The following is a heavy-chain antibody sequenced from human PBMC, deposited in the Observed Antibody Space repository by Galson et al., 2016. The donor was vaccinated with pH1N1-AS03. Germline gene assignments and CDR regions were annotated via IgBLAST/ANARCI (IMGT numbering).Heavy chain of an antibody. CDR3: AKDPASGEVWDILGALNWFHP. D-gene: IGHD1-26*01. CDR2: ISYDGSNK. J-gene: IGHJ5*02. Sequence: SLRLSCAASGFTFSSYGMHWVRQAPGKGLEWVAVISYDGSNKYYADSVKGRFTISRDNSKNTLYLQMNSLRAEDTAVYYCAKDPASGEVWDILGALNWFHPWGQGTLVTVSS. CDR1: GFTFSSYG. V-gene: IGHV3-30*18.